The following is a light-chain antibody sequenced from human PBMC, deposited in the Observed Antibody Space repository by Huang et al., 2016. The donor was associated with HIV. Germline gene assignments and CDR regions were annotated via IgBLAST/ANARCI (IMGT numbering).Light chain of an antibody. Sequence: EIVITQSPDTLSVSPGQRVTLSCRASQSVSSNLAWYQQKPGQAPRLLIFGASTRATGIPARFTGSGSGTEFTLTISSLQSEDFAVYYCQQYNNWPLFGGGTKVEIK. CDR1: QSVSSN. CDR3: QQYNNWPL. V-gene: IGKV3-15*01. J-gene: IGKJ4*01. CDR2: GAS.